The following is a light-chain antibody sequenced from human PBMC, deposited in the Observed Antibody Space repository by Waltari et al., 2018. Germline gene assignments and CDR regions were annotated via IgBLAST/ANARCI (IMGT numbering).Light chain of an antibody. Sequence: LVLTQSPSASASLGASVKLTCTLSSGYSSQVIAWLQQQPGKGPRYLMKVNSDGSHRKGDDIPDRFSASKSGTECQLTISSLQSEDEADYFCQTGGHGTWVFGGGTKLTVL. J-gene: IGLJ3*02. CDR3: QTGGHGTWV. CDR2: VNSDGSH. CDR1: SGYSSQV. V-gene: IGLV4-69*01.